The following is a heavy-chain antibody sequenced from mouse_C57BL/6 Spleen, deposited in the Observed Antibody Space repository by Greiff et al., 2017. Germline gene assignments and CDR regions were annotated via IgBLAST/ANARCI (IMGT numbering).Heavy chain of an antibody. Sequence: EVKLVESGGGLVQPKGSLKLSCAASGFSFNTYAMNWVRQAPGKGLEWVARIRSKSNNYATYYADSVKDRFTISRDDSESMLYLQMNNLKTEDTAMYYCVRQPSGAMDYWGQGTSVTVSS. CDR2: IRSKSNNYAT. CDR3: VRQPSGAMDY. V-gene: IGHV10-1*01. D-gene: IGHD6-1*01. J-gene: IGHJ4*01. CDR1: GFSFNTYA.